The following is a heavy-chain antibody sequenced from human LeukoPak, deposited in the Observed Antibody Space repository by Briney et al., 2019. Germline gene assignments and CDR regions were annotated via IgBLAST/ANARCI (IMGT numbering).Heavy chain of an antibody. J-gene: IGHJ3*02. CDR3: ARAEPTNDYGGNSGAFDI. CDR2: IYYSGST. V-gene: IGHV4-39*07. Sequence: PSETLSLTCTVSGGSISSSSYYWGWIRQPPGKGLEWFGSIYYSGSTYYNPSLKSRVTISVDTSKNQFSLKLSSVTAADTAVYYCARAEPTNDYGGNSGAFDIWGQGTMVTVSS. CDR1: GGSISSSSYY. D-gene: IGHD4-23*01.